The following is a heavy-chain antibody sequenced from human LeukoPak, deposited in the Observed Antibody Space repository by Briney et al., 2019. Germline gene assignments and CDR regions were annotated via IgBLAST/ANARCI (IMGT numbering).Heavy chain of an antibody. CDR3: ASQLSIAAADNY. D-gene: IGHD6-13*01. J-gene: IGHJ4*02. Sequence: GGSLRLSCATSGFTFSSYAMSWVRQAPGKGLEWVSSISSSSSYIYYADSVKGRFTISRDNAKNSLYLQMNSLRAEDTAVYYCASQLSIAAADNYWGQGTLVTVSS. CDR2: ISSSSSYI. CDR1: GFTFSSYA. V-gene: IGHV3-21*01.